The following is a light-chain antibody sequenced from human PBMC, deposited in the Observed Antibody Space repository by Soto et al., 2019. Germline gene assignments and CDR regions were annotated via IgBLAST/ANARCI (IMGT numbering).Light chain of an antibody. CDR2: GAS. J-gene: IGKJ1*01. CDR1: QSVSSN. CDR3: QQYNNLLWT. Sequence: EIVMTQSPATLSVSPGERATLSCRASQSVSSNLAWYQQKPGQAPRLLIYGASTRATGIPARFRGSGSGTDFTLTISSLQSEDFAVYYCQQYNNLLWTFGQGTKVESK. V-gene: IGKV3-15*01.